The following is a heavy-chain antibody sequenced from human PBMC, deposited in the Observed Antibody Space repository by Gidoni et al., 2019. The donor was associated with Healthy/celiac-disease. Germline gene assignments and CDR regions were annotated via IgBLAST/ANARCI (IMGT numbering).Heavy chain of an antibody. J-gene: IGHJ4*02. D-gene: IGHD6-6*01. CDR1: GFTFSSYS. Sequence: EVQLVESGGGLVKPGGALRLSCEASGFTFSSYSMNWVRQAPGKGLEWVSSISSSSSYIYYADSVKGRFTISRDNAKNSLYLQMNSLRAEDTAVYYCARDNGEYSSLYFDYWGQGTLVTVSS. V-gene: IGHV3-21*01. CDR3: ARDNGEYSSLYFDY. CDR2: ISSSSSYI.